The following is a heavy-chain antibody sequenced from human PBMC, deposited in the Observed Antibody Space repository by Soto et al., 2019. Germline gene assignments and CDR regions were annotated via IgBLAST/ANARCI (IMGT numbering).Heavy chain of an antibody. CDR1: WFSLRPSGGG. V-gene: IGHV2-5*01. CDR3: AHRQWDTNGLRA. Sequence: GSGATPVNPTQTLTLACTLSWFSLRPSGGGVGRIPQPPGKALEWLALIYWNDDKRYSPSLKSRLTITKDTSKNQVVLTMTNMDPVDTATYYCAHRQWDTNGLRAWGQGTLVTVSS. CDR2: IYWNDDK. J-gene: IGHJ5*02. D-gene: IGHD4-17*01.